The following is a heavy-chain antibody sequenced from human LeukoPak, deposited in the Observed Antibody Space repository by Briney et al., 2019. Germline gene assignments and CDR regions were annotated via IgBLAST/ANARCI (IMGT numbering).Heavy chain of an antibody. V-gene: IGHV3-30-3*01. D-gene: IGHD3-22*01. Sequence: PGGSLRLSCAASGFTFSSYAMHWVRQAPGKGLEWVAVISYDGSNKYYADSVKGRFTISRDNSKNTLYLQMNSLRAEDTAVYYCAREKTYYYDSSGYIFDYWGQGTLVTVSS. CDR2: ISYDGSNK. CDR3: AREKTYYYDSSGYIFDY. CDR1: GFTFSSYA. J-gene: IGHJ4*02.